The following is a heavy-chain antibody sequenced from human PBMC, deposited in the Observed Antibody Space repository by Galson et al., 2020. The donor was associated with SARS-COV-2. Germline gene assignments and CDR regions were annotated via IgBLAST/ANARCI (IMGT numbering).Heavy chain of an antibody. Sequence: NSGGSLRLSCAASGFTFSSYSMNWVRQAPGKGLEWVSSISSSSSYIYYADSVKGRFTISRDNAKNSLYLQMNSLRAEDTAVYYCARSYGREMATIGYWGQGTLVTVSS. J-gene: IGHJ4*02. V-gene: IGHV3-21*01. CDR3: ARSYGREMATIGY. D-gene: IGHD5-12*01. CDR1: GFTFSSYS. CDR2: ISSSSSYI.